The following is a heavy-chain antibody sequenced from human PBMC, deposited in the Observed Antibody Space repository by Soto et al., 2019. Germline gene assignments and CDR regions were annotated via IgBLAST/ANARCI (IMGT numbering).Heavy chain of an antibody. CDR3: TRSPPHLRRGWYGYYFDY. J-gene: IGHJ4*02. V-gene: IGHV3-49*04. CDR1: GFTFGGYA. CDR2: NRSKAYGGTT. D-gene: IGHD6-19*01. Sequence: QPGGSRRRPCTAAGFTFGGYALSWVRQAPGTGRDWLGFNRSKAYGGTTEYAASVKGRFTISRDDSKSIAYLQMNSLKTEDTAVYYCTRSPPHLRRGWYGYYFDYWGQGTLVTVSS.